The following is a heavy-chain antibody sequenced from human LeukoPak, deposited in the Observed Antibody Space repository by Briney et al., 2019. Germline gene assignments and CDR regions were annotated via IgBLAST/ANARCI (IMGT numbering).Heavy chain of an antibody. CDR1: GFTFTDAW. V-gene: IGHV3-15*01. D-gene: IGHD3-22*01. J-gene: IGHJ4*02. CDR3: TTRYYYESSGDYFDH. Sequence: GGSLRLSCAASGFTFTDAWMSWVRQAPGKGLEWVGHIKSTGAGGTAHYPASLNGRFSVSRDDSKNTVYLQMNNLKVEDTAIYYCTTRYYYESSGDYFDHWGQGTLVTVSS. CDR2: IKSTGAGGTA.